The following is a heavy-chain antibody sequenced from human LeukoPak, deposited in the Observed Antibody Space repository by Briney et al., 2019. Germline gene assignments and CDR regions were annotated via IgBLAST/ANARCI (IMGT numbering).Heavy chain of an antibody. CDR2: ISGSGGST. J-gene: IGHJ4*02. CDR3: AKEGRGSGWFGEFDY. CDR1: GFTFSSYA. Sequence: PGGSLRLSCAASGFTFSSYATSWVRQAPGKGLEWVSAISGSGGSTYYADSVKGRFTISRDNSKNTLYLQMNSLRAEDTAVYYCAKEGRGSGWFGEFDYWGQGTLVTVSS. V-gene: IGHV3-23*01. D-gene: IGHD3-10*01.